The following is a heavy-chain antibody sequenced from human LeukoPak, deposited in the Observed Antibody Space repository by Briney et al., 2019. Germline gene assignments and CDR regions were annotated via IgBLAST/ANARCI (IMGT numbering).Heavy chain of an antibody. CDR3: ARHRYSSGWSDFDY. J-gene: IGHJ4*02. D-gene: IGHD6-13*01. Sequence: SETLSLTCTVSGGSISSYYWGWIRQPPGKGLEWIGSIYYSGNTYQNPSLKSRVTISVDTSKNQFSLKLSSVTAADTAVYYCARHRYSSGWSDFDYWGQGTLVTVSS. CDR2: IYYSGNT. V-gene: IGHV4-39*01. CDR1: GGSISSYY.